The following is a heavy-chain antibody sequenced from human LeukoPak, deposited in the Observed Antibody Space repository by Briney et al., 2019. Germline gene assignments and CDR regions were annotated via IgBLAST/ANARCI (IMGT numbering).Heavy chain of an antibody. Sequence: ETLSLTCTVSGGSISSYYWSWVRQAPGKGLEWVSAISGSGGSTYYADSVKGRFTISRDNSKNTLYLQMNSLRAEDTAVYYCAKDSGDCSSTSCYWGQGTLVTVSS. V-gene: IGHV3-23*01. CDR2: ISGSGGST. J-gene: IGHJ4*02. CDR1: GGSISSYY. D-gene: IGHD2-2*01. CDR3: AKDSGDCSSTSCY.